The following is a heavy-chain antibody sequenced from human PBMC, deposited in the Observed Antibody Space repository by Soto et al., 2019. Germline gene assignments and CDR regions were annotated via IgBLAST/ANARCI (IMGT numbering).Heavy chain of an antibody. CDR3: AREGYCISTSCYASALDY. V-gene: IGHV1-18*01. CDR2: ISAYNGNT. J-gene: IGHJ4*01. Sequence: ASVKVSCKASGYTFTSSGISWVRQAPGQGLEWMGWISAYNGNTDYPQKLQGRVTMTTDTSTSTAYMELRSLRSDDTAVYYCAREGYCISTSCYASALDYWGQ. CDR1: GYTFTSSG. D-gene: IGHD2-2*01.